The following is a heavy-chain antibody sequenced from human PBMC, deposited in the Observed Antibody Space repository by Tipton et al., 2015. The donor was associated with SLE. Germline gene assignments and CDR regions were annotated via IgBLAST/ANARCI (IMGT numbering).Heavy chain of an antibody. D-gene: IGHD4-17*01. V-gene: IGHV3-33*01. CDR3: ARDGGGKGDYENRYYDY. Sequence: RSLRLSCAASGFKFSSYGIHWVRQAPGKGPEWVAVIWYHGNDEHYADSVKGRFTISRDNSKNTLYLHMSNLRDEDTAMYYCARDGGGKGDYENRYYDYWGQGALVTVSS. CDR2: IWYHGNDE. J-gene: IGHJ4*02. CDR1: GFKFSSYG.